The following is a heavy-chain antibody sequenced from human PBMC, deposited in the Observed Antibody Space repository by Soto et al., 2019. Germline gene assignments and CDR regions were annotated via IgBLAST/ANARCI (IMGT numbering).Heavy chain of an antibody. CDR3: ATESGSTYGYFDH. J-gene: IGHJ4*02. CDR1: GGSVTSDEDY. D-gene: IGHD5-18*01. Sequence: PSETLSLTCTVSGGSVTSDEDYWTWIRQSPGKGLEWIGYISNSGSTGYNPSLKTRLSMSVDRSKNHFTLRPTSVTAADTAVYFCATESGSTYGYFDHWGQGTQVTVSS. V-gene: IGHV4-30-4*01. CDR2: ISNSGST.